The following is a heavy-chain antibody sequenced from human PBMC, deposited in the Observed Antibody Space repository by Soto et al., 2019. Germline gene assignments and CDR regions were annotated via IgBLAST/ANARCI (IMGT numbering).Heavy chain of an antibody. CDR3: ATGYSYFDY. J-gene: IGHJ4*02. Sequence: SETLSLTCPVSGGSISSGDYYWSWIRQPPGKGLEWIGYIYYTGSTYYNPSLKSRLTISLDTSKNQFSLKLSSVTAADTAVYYCATGYSYFDYWGQGTLVTVSS. CDR2: IYYTGST. CDR1: GGSISSGDYY. V-gene: IGHV4-30-4*01. D-gene: IGHD2-15*01.